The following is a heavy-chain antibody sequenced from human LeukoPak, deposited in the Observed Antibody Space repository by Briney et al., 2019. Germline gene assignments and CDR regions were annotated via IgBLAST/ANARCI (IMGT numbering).Heavy chain of an antibody. CDR1: GFTFSSYS. J-gene: IGHJ6*03. CDR2: ISSSSSTI. Sequence: GGSLRLSCAASGFTFSSYSMNWVRQAPGKGLEGVSYISSSSSTIYYADSVKGRFTISRDNAKNSLYLQMNSLRAEDTAVYYCARGIVGNYYMDVWGKGTTVTVSS. V-gene: IGHV3-48*01. CDR3: ARGIVGNYYMDV. D-gene: IGHD1-26*01.